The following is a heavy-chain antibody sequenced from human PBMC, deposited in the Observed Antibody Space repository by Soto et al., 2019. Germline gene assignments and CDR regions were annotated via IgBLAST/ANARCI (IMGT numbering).Heavy chain of an antibody. V-gene: IGHV1-2*04. J-gene: IGHJ6*02. D-gene: IGHD2-15*01. Sequence: GASVKVSCKASGYTFTGYYIHWVRQAPGQGLEWMGWINPNSGGTNFAQKFQGWLTMTSDTSISTAYMELSRLRSDDTAVYYCATAPLNLDQSHSQTYYYGMDLWGPGTTVTVSS. CDR2: INPNSGGT. CDR3: ATAPLNLDQSHSQTYYYGMDL. CDR1: GYTFTGYY.